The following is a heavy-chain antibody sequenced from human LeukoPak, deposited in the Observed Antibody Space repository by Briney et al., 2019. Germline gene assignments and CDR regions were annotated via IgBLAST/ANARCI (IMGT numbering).Heavy chain of an antibody. CDR3: ARLAAGTRIVLDS. J-gene: IGHJ5*01. CDR1: GYTLTGYY. CDR2: INPNSGGT. D-gene: IGHD6-13*01. Sequence: GASVKVSRKASGYTLTGYYMHWVRQAPGQGLEWMGWINPNSGGTNYVQKFQGRVTMTRDTSISTAYMEVSRLRSDDTAVYYCARLAAGTRIVLDSWGQGTLVTVSS. V-gene: IGHV1-2*02.